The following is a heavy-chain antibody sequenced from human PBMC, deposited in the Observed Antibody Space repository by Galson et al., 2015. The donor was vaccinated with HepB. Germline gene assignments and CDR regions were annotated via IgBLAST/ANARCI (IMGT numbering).Heavy chain of an antibody. CDR1: GFVFSGST. Sequence: SLRLSCAASGFVFSGSTMHWVRQASGKGLEWVGRVRNKADSYATAYAASVTGRFTISRDDSKNTAYLQMNSLKPEDTAVYYCTTAVSGYSYGSDYWGQGTLVTVSS. V-gene: IGHV3-73*01. CDR3: TTAVSGYSYGSDY. CDR2: VRNKADSYAT. D-gene: IGHD5-18*01. J-gene: IGHJ4*02.